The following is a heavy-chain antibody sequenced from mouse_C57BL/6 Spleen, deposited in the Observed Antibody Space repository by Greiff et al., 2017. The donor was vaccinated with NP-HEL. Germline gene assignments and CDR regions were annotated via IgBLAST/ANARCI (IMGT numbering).Heavy chain of an antibody. CDR1: GFSLTSYG. CDR2: IWSGGST. V-gene: IGHV2-2*01. CDR3: ARGSNYAYYAMDY. D-gene: IGHD2-5*01. Sequence: VKVVESGPGLVQPSQSLSITCTVSGFSLTSYGVHWVRQSPGKGLEWLGVIWSGGSTDYNAAFISRLSISKDNSKSQVFFKMNSLQADDTAIYYCARGSNYAYYAMDYWGQGTSVTVSS. J-gene: IGHJ4*01.